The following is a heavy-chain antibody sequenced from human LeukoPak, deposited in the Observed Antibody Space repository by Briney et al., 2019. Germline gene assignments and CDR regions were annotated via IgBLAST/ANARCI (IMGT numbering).Heavy chain of an antibody. CDR3: AALGLAAFDI. D-gene: IGHD6-19*01. CDR2: IYYSGST. CDR1: GGSISRYY. Sequence: SETLSLTCTVSGGSISRYYWSWIRQPPGKGLEWIGYIYYSGSTNYNPSLKSRVTISVDTSKNQFSLKLSSVTAADTAVYYCAALGLAAFDIWGQGTMVTVSS. V-gene: IGHV4-59*01. J-gene: IGHJ3*02.